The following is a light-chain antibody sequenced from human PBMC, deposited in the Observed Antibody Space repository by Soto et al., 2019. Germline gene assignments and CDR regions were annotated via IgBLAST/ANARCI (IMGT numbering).Light chain of an antibody. V-gene: IGKV1-39*01. CDR2: AAS. CDR1: QTISSY. Sequence: DIQMTQSPSSLSASVGDKVTITCRASQTISSYLNWYQKKPGKATELLISAASSLQSGVPSRFSGSASGTDFTLTIRSLQPEDFATYYCQQSYITPLTFGGGTKVDIK. CDR3: QQSYITPLT. J-gene: IGKJ4*01.